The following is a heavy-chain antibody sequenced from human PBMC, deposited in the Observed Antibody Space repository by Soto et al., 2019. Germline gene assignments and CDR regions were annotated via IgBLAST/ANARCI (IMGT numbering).Heavy chain of an antibody. CDR2: IYYSGST. V-gene: IGHV4-39*01. J-gene: IGHJ4*02. CDR1: GGSISSSSYY. Sequence: QLQLQESGPGLVKPSETLSLTCTVSGGSISSSSYYWGWIRQPPAKGLEWIGSIYYSGSTYYNPSLRSRVTIAVDTSKSQFSLRLSSVTAADTAVYYCARLGIAVAGSRYFDYWGQGTLVTVSS. D-gene: IGHD6-19*01. CDR3: ARLGIAVAGSRYFDY.